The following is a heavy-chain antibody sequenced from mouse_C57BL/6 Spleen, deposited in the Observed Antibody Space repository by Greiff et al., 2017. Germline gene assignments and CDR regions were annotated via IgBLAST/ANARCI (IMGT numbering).Heavy chain of an antibody. V-gene: IGHV3-6*01. Sequence: VQLKESGPGLVKPSQSLSITCSVTGYSITSGYYWNWIRQFPGNKLEWMGYISYDGSNYYNPSLKNRITLTRHTSKNPFCLKLNSVTTEDTATYYCARITTVVAKGAMDDWGQGTSVTVSS. CDR1: GYSITSGYY. D-gene: IGHD1-1*01. J-gene: IGHJ4*01. CDR3: ARITTVVAKGAMDD. CDR2: ISYDGSN.